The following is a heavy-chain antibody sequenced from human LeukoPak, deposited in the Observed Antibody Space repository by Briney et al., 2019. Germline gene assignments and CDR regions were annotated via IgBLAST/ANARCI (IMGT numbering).Heavy chain of an antibody. V-gene: IGHV4-31*03. CDR1: GGSISSGGYY. J-gene: IGHJ4*02. CDR3: ARVGDGSTNRPFDY. CDR2: TYYSGST. D-gene: IGHD5-24*01. Sequence: SQTLSLTCTVSGGSISSGGYYWSWIREHPGKGLEWIGYTYYSGSTYYNPSLKSRVTISVDTSKNQFSLKLSSVTAADTAVYYCARVGDGSTNRPFDYWGQGTLVTVSS.